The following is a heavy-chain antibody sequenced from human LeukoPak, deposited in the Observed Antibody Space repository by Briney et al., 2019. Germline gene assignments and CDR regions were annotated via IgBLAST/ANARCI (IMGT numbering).Heavy chain of an antibody. J-gene: IGHJ4*02. CDR3: ARGPTIFGVVIIGYFDY. D-gene: IGHD3-3*01. V-gene: IGHV4-34*01. Sequence: SETLSLTCAVYGGSFSGYYWSWIRQLPGKGLEWIGEINHSGSTNYNPSLKSRVTISVDTSKNQFSLKLSSVTAADTAVYYCARGPTIFGVVIIGYFDYWGQGTLVTVSS. CDR2: INHSGST. CDR1: GGSFSGYY.